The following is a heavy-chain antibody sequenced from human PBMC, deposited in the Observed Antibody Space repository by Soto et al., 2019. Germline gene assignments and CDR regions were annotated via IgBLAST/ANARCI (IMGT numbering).Heavy chain of an antibody. D-gene: IGHD2-15*01. CDR1: GGSISRGAYF. CDR2: ISYTGAT. V-gene: IGHV4-31*03. J-gene: IGHJ4*02. CDR3: ARGGPVSVSPAWQLLGYFDY. Sequence: PSETLSLPCSVSGGSISRGAYFWTWIRQFPGKGLEWIAYISYTGATYYNPSLKSRVTILADTSKNQFSLKLNSVTSADTAVYYCARGGPVSVSPAWQLLGYFDYWGQGTLVTVSS.